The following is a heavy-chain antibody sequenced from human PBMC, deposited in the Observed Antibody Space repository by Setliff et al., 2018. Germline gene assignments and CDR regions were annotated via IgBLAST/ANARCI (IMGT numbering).Heavy chain of an antibody. J-gene: IGHJ4*02. D-gene: IGHD6-6*01. Sequence: LSLTCAAYGGTFSDYYWTWIRQPPGKGLEWIGEINHSGISNYNPSLKSRVTIAVDTSNNQFSLKLTSVTAADTAVYYCARGRNVAARLLDSWGQGARVTVSS. CDR3: ARGRNVAARLLDS. V-gene: IGHV4-34*08. CDR1: GGTFSDYY. CDR2: INHSGIS.